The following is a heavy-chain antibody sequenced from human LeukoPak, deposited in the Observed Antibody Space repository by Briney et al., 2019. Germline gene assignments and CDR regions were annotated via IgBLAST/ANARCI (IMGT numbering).Heavy chain of an antibody. D-gene: IGHD2-2*01. CDR1: GGSISSSSYY. CDR2: IYYSGST. V-gene: IGHV4-39*01. Sequence: SETLSLTCTVSGGSISSSSYYWGWIRQPPGKGLEWIGSIYYSGSTYYNPSLKSRVAISVDTSKNQFSLKLSSVTAADTAVYYCARRPQYPRRKNWFDPWGQGTLVTVSS. J-gene: IGHJ5*02. CDR3: ARRPQYPRRKNWFDP.